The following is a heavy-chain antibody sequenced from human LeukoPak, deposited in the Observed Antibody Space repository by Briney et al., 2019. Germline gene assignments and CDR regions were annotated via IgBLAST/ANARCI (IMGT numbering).Heavy chain of an antibody. V-gene: IGHV3-21*01. CDR1: GFTFSSYS. J-gene: IGHJ4*02. D-gene: IGHD2-15*01. Sequence: GGSLRLSCAASGFTFSSYSMNWVRQAPGKGLEWVSSISSSSSYMYYADSVKGRFTISRDNAKNSLYLQMNSLRAEDTAVYYCARDQAGGDYWGQGTLVTVSS. CDR2: ISSSSSYM. CDR3: ARDQAGGDY.